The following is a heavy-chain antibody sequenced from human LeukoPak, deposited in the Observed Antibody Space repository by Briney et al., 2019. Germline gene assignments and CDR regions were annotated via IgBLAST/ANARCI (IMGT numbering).Heavy chain of an antibody. CDR1: GFTFSSYS. V-gene: IGHV3-21*01. CDR3: ARENYDSMLRGAFDI. Sequence: PGGSLRLSCAASGFTFSSYSMNWVRQAPGKGLEWVSSISSSSSYIYYADSVKGRFTISRDNAKNSLYLQMNSLRAEDTAVNYCARENYDSMLRGAFDIWGQGTMVTVSS. D-gene: IGHD3-22*01. CDR2: ISSSSSYI. J-gene: IGHJ3*02.